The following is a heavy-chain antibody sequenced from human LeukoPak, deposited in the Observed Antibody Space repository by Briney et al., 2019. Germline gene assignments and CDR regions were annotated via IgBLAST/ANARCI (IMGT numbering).Heavy chain of an antibody. J-gene: IGHJ4*02. CDR2: MNPNSGGT. CDR3: ARDKLGLGELSLYDE. CDR1: GYTLTGHS. V-gene: IGHV1-2*02. D-gene: IGHD3-16*02. Sequence: ASVKVSCKASGYTLTGHSMHWVRQAPGQGLEWMGWMNPNSGGTKYTRKFQGRVTMTRDTSISTAYMELSRLTSDDTAMYYCARDKLGLGELSLYDEWGQGTQVTFSS.